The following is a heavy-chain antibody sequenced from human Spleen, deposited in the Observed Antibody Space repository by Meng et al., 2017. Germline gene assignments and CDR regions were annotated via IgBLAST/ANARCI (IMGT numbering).Heavy chain of an antibody. D-gene: IGHD5-12*01. CDR3: ARGNVATFLGY. J-gene: IGHJ4*02. V-gene: IGHV4-34*01. CDR1: GGSFSGYY. Sequence: QVQPQQWGAGLLKPSETLSLTCAVYGGSFSGYYWTWIRQPPGKGLESIGEINHSGSTNYNPSLKSRVTISVDTSKNQFSLNLRSVTAADTAVYYCARGNVATFLGYWGQGILVTVSS. CDR2: INHSGST.